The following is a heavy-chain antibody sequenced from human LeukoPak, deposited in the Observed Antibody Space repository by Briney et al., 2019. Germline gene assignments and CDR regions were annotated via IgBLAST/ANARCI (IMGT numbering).Heavy chain of an antibody. CDR3: AKTYYSSRAHYYYYYYMDV. V-gene: IGHV3-7*01. CDR2: IKHDGSDK. CDR1: GFTFSSYG. D-gene: IGHD3-10*01. Sequence: GGSLRLSCAASGFTFSSYGMHWVRQAPGKGLEWVANIKHDGSDKYYVDSVEGRFTISRDNAKNSVFLQMNSLRAEDTAVYYCAKTYYSSRAHYYYYYYMDVWGKGTTVTISS. J-gene: IGHJ6*03.